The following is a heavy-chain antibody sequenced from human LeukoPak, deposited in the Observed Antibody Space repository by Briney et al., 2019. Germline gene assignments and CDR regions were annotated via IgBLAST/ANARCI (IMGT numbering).Heavy chain of an antibody. Sequence: GGALRHSCVASGFTFSSYAMGWVRQAPGKGPEWVSSISGSGGHTYFADSVKGHFTISRDNSKNTLYLQINTLRAEDTPVYYFVKNLPDSGRFVSSFDVWGRGTMITVSS. V-gene: IGHV3-23*01. J-gene: IGHJ2*01. CDR1: GFTFSSYA. CDR2: ISGSGGHT. CDR3: VKNLPDSGRFVSSFDV. D-gene: IGHD3-10*01.